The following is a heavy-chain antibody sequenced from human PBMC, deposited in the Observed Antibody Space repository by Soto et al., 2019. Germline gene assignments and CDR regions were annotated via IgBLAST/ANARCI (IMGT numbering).Heavy chain of an antibody. CDR3: ARAASFWPNHYYYGMDV. J-gene: IGHJ6*02. V-gene: IGHV4-31*03. CDR1: GGSISSGGYY. Sequence: QVQLQESGPGLVKPSQTLSLTCTVSGGSISSGGYYWSWIRQHPGKGLEWIGYIYYSGRTYYNPSLKSRVTISVDTSKNQFSLKLSSVTAADTAVYYCARAASFWPNHYYYGMDVWGQGTTVTVSS. CDR2: IYYSGRT.